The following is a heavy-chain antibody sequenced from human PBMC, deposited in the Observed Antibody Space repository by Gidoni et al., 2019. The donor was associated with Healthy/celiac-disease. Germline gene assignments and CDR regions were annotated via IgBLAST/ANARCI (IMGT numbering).Heavy chain of an antibody. D-gene: IGHD6-19*01. Sequence: KSRVTMSVDTSKNQFSLKLSSVTAADTAVYYCARDVAVAGTLALDYWGQGTLVTVSS. CDR3: ARDVAVAGTLALDY. V-gene: IGHV4-4*06. J-gene: IGHJ4*02.